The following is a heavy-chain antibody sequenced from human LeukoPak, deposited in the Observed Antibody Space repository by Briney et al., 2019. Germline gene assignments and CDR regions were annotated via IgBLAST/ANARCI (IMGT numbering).Heavy chain of an antibody. Sequence: ASVKLSCNASGYTFTSYYIHWVRQAPGQGLEWMGIINPNGGSTRYGQKFQGRVTMTRDTSTRTLYMELGSLRSEDTAVYYCGRGWHQYSNYYDSSGYFSFSAIDIWGQGTIVSVSS. V-gene: IGHV1-46*01. D-gene: IGHD3-22*01. CDR3: GRGWHQYSNYYDSSGYFSFSAIDI. CDR1: GYTFTSYY. J-gene: IGHJ3*02. CDR2: INPNGGST.